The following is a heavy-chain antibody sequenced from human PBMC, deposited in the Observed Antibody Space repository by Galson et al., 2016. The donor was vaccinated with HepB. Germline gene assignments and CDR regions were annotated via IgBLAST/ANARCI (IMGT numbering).Heavy chain of an antibody. Sequence: SLRLSCAASGFTFSDYYMGWIRQAPGKGLEWVSYIRESHAMYADSVKGRFTISRDNAKSSLYLQMNRLRTEDTAVYYCVSHPLDYYHMDAWGKGTTVTVSS. CDR3: VSHPLDYYHMDA. CDR2: IRESHA. V-gene: IGHV3-11*06. J-gene: IGHJ6*03. CDR1: GFTFSDYY.